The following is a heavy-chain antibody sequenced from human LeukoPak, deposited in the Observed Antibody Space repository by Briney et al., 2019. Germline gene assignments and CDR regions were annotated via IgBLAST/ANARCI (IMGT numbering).Heavy chain of an antibody. CDR2: IYYSGST. CDR1: GGSISSYY. CDR3: AREGGLAAATTISDTFDI. V-gene: IGHV4-59*12. J-gene: IGHJ3*02. D-gene: IGHD6-13*01. Sequence: SETLSLTCTVSGGSISSYYWSWIRQPPGKGLEWIGYIYYSGSTNYNPSLKSRVTISVDTAKNQFSLKLNSVTAADTAVYYCAREGGLAAATTISDTFDIWGQGTMVTVSS.